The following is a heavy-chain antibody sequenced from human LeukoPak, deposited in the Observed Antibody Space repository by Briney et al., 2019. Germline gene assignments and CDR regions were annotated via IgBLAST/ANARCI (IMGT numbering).Heavy chain of an antibody. CDR2: IGAYNGNT. CDR1: GYTFTSYG. D-gene: IGHD3-3*01. Sequence: ASVKVSCKASGYTFTSYGICWVRQAPGQGLEWMGWIGAYNGNTNYAQKLQGRVTMTTDTSTSTAYMELRSLRSDDTAVYYCARTRFLEWLGRNGYFDYWGQGTLVTVSS. V-gene: IGHV1-18*01. J-gene: IGHJ4*02. CDR3: ARTRFLEWLGRNGYFDY.